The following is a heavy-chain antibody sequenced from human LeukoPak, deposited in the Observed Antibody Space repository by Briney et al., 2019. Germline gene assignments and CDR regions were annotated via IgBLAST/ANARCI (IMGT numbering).Heavy chain of an antibody. J-gene: IGHJ6*02. V-gene: IGHV3-13*01. CDR1: GFTFSSYD. Sequence: GGSLRLSCAASGFTFSSYDMHWVRQATGKGLEWVSAIGTAGDTYYPGSVKGRFTISRENAKNSLYLQMNSLRAEDTAVYYCAKEGRDVKNARYGMDVWGQGTTVTVSS. CDR2: IGTAGDT. CDR3: AKEGRDVKNARYGMDV. D-gene: IGHD5-24*01.